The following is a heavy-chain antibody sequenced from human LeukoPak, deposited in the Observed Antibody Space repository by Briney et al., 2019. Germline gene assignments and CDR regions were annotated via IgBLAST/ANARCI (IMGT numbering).Heavy chain of an antibody. D-gene: IGHD5-18*01. Sequence: PGGSLRLSCAASGFTVRDNYMSWVRQAPGKGLEWVSIIYTGGTTYYADSVRGRFTISRDSSKNTVYLQMNSLTAGDTAVYYCARLNTAMVLAFDIWGQGTMVTVSS. CDR3: ARLNTAMVLAFDI. CDR1: GFTVRDNY. V-gene: IGHV3-53*01. J-gene: IGHJ3*02. CDR2: IYTGGTT.